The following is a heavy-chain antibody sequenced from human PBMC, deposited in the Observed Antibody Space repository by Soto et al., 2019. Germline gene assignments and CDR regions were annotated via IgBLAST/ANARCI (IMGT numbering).Heavy chain of an antibody. D-gene: IGHD4-17*01. Sequence: SVKVSCKASGGTFSSYAISRVRQAPGQGLEWMGGIIPIFGTANYAQKFQGRVTITADESTSTAYMELSSLRSEDTAVYYCARGDYVYYYYGMDVWGQGTTVTVSS. CDR1: GGTFSSYA. V-gene: IGHV1-69*13. CDR2: IIPIFGTA. J-gene: IGHJ6*02. CDR3: ARGDYVYYYYGMDV.